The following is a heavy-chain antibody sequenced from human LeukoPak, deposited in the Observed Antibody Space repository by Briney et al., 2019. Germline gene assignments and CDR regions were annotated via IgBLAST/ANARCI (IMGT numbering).Heavy chain of an antibody. CDR2: INHSGST. CDR1: GGSFSGYY. Sequence: SETLSLSCAVYGGSFSGYYWSWIRQPPGKGLEWIGEINHSGSTNYNPSLKSRVTISVDTSKNQFSLDLSSVTAADTAVYYCARITVSGPVRGLDCWGQGTLVTVSS. CDR3: ARITVSGPVRGLDC. D-gene: IGHD1-14*01. V-gene: IGHV4-34*01. J-gene: IGHJ4*02.